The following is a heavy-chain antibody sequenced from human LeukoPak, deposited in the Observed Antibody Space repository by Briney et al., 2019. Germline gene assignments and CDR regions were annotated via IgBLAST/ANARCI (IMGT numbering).Heavy chain of an antibody. CDR3: ARYIVSYPHDAFDI. CDR2: ICYSGST. D-gene: IGHD1-26*01. V-gene: IGHV4-59*01. J-gene: IGHJ3*02. Sequence: SSETLSLTCTVSGGSISSYYWSWIRQPPGKGLEWIGHICYSGSTSYNPSLKSRVTISVDTSKKQFSLKLSSVTAADTAFYYCARYIVSYPHDAFDIWGQGTMVTVSS. CDR1: GGSISSYY.